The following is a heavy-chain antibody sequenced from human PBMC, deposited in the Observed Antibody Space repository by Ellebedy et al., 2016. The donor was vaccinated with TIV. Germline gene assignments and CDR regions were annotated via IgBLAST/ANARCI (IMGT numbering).Heavy chain of an antibody. CDR3: ARDTAMVYGYFDL. V-gene: IGHV4-59*01. CDR2: INYSGST. CDR1: DGSITSYY. Sequence: MPSETLSLTCTVSDGSITSYYWSWIRQPPGTGLEWIGYINYSGSTKYNSSLKSRVTISVDTSKNEFSRKLSSVTAADTAVYYCARDTAMVYGYFDLWGRGTLVTVSS. J-gene: IGHJ2*01. D-gene: IGHD5-18*01.